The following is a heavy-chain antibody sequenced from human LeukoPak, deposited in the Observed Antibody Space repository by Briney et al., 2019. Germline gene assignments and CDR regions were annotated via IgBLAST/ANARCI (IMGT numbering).Heavy chain of an antibody. D-gene: IGHD3-3*01. CDR1: GGTFSSYA. Sequence: SVKLSCKASGGTFSSYAISWVRQAPGQGLEWMGGIIPIFGTANYAQTFQGRVTITADESTSTAYMELSSLRSEDTAVYYCARGEYDFWSGYYIGYNWFDPWGQGTLVTVSS. CDR2: IIPIFGTA. CDR3: ARGEYDFWSGYYIGYNWFDP. V-gene: IGHV1-69*01. J-gene: IGHJ5*02.